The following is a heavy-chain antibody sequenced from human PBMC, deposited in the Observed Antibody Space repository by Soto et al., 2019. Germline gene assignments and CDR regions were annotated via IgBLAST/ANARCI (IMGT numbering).Heavy chain of an antibody. Sequence: GGSLRLSFAASVFTFSSHAMSWVRQAPGKGLEWVSTISSGGDNTYSADSVKGRFTISRDNSKNTLYLQMNSLRAEDTAVYYCAIDGDSDRSGRSGMDLWGKGTTVRVSS. V-gene: IGHV3-23*01. CDR1: VFTFSSHA. CDR3: AIDGDSDRSGRSGMDL. D-gene: IGHD3-22*01. J-gene: IGHJ6*04. CDR2: ISSGGDNT.